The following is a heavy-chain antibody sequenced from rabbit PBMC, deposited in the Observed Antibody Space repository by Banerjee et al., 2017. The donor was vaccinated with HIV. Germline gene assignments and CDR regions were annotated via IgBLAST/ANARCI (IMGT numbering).Heavy chain of an antibody. CDR3: ARLWDYGIYGYPFNL. CDR1: GFSFSSSYY. CDR2: IYGGGWAST. V-gene: IGHV1S40*01. J-gene: IGHJ4*01. Sequence: QSLEESGGDLVKPGASLTLTCTASGFSFSSSYYMCWVRQAPGKGLEWIACIYGGGWASTYYASWAKGRFTISTTSSTTVTLQVTSLTAADTATYFCARLWDYGIYGYPFNLWGPGTLVTVS. D-gene: IGHD6-1*01.